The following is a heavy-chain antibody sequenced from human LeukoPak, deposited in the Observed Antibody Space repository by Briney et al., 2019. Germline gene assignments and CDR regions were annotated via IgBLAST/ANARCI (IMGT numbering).Heavy chain of an antibody. V-gene: IGHV3-21*01. J-gene: IGHJ6*02. CDR1: GXTFSSYS. D-gene: IGHD3-22*01. Sequence: KSGGSLRLSCAASGXTFSSYSMNWVRQAPGKGLEWVSSISSSSSYIYYADSVKGRFTISRDNAKNSLYLQMNSLRAEDTAVYYCARVGIVANYRMDVWGQGTTVTVSS. CDR2: ISSSSSYI. CDR3: ARVGIVANYRMDV.